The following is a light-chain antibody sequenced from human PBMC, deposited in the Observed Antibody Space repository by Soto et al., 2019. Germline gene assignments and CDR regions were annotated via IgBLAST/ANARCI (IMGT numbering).Light chain of an antibody. Sequence: QSVLTQPRSVSGSPGQSVTISCTGTNSDVGRYNFVSWYQQLPGKAPKLLISAVSQRPSGVPDRSSGSKSGNTASLTISGLQADDEADYFCYSYTASDIWVFGGGTKVTVL. CDR3: YSYTASDIWV. CDR2: AVS. V-gene: IGLV2-11*01. J-gene: IGLJ3*02. CDR1: NSDVGRYNF.